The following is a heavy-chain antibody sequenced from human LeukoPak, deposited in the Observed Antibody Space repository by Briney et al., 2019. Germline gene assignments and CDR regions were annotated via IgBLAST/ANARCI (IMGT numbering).Heavy chain of an antibody. CDR1: GGSIRTYY. J-gene: IGHJ1*01. CDR2: IYTGRSA. Sequence: SETLSLTCTGSGGSIRTYYWSWLRQPAGEGLEWIGHIYTGRSANSNPSLKSRVTMSVDPSKNQISLKLRSVTAADTAVYYCARYQPGGPALNNWGQGTLVIVSS. CDR3: ARYQPGGPALNN. V-gene: IGHV4-4*07. D-gene: IGHD2-8*02.